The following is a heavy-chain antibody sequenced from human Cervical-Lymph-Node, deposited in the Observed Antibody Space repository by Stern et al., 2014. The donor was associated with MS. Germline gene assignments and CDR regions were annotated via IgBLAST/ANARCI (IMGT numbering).Heavy chain of an antibody. CDR2: IIPIFGTA. J-gene: IGHJ6*02. D-gene: IGHD6-19*01. CDR3: ARVRGDSSGWLYYYYGMDV. CDR1: GGTFSSYA. V-gene: IGHV1-69*01. Sequence: DQLVESGAEVKKPGSSVKVSCKASGGTFSSYAISWVRQAPGQGLEWMGGIIPIFGTANYAQKFQGRVTITADESTSTAYMELSSLRSEDTAVYYCARVRGDSSGWLYYYYGMDVWGQGTTVTVSS.